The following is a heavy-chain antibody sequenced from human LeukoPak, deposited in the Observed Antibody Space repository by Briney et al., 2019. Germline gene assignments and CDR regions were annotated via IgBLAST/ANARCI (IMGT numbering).Heavy chain of an antibody. CDR2: IYTSGST. CDR3: ARAYDYGGSNWFDP. CDR1: GGSISTYY. V-gene: IGHV4-4*07. J-gene: IGHJ5*02. Sequence: PSETLSLTCTVSGGSISTYYWSWIRQPAGEGLEWIGRIYTSGSTNYNPSLKSRVTMSVDTSKDQFSLNLSSVTAADTAVYYCARAYDYGGSNWFDPWGQGTLVTVSS. D-gene: IGHD4-23*01.